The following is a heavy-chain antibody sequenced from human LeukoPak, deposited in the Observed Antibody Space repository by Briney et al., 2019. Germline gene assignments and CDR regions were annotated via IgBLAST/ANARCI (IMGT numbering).Heavy chain of an antibody. CDR3: ARALRYFDWLSTSPEYNWFDP. CDR2: ISSSSSTI. Sequence: PGGSLRLSCAASGFTFSSYSMNWVRQAPGKGLEWVSYISSSSSTIYYADSMKDRFTNSRDNAKNSLYLKMNSLRAEDTAVYYCARALRYFDWLSTSPEYNWFDPWGQGTLVTVSS. D-gene: IGHD3-9*01. V-gene: IGHV3-48*01. J-gene: IGHJ5*02. CDR1: GFTFSSYS.